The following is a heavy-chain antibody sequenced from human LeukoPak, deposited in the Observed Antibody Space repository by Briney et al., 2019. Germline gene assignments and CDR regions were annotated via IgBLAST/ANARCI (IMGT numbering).Heavy chain of an antibody. CDR3: ARPRGSSGWLDY. Sequence: SVKVSCTASGYTLTGYYMHGVRKAPGHGLDLMGWINPNSGGTNYAQKFQGRVTMTRDTSISTAYMELSRLRSDDTAVYYCARPRGSSGWLDYWGQGTPVTVSS. D-gene: IGHD6-19*01. J-gene: IGHJ4*02. V-gene: IGHV1-2*02. CDR2: INPNSGGT. CDR1: GYTLTGYY.